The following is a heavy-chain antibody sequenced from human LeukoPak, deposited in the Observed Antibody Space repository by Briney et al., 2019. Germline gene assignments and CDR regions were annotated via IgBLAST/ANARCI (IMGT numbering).Heavy chain of an antibody. J-gene: IGHJ4*02. D-gene: IGHD3-10*01. CDR3: ARDSGYGSGSPEY. Sequence: SETLSLTCTVSGGSISSYHWSWIRQPPGKGLEWIGYIYYSGSTNYNPSLKSRVTISVDTSKNQFSLKLSSVTAADTAVYYCARDSGYGSGSPEYWGQGTLVTVSS. V-gene: IGHV4-59*01. CDR1: GGSISSYH. CDR2: IYYSGST.